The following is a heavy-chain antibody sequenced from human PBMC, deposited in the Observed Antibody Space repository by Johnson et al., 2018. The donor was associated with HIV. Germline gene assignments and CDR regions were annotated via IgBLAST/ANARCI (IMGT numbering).Heavy chain of an antibody. Sequence: VQLVESGGGLVQPGGSLRLSCAASGFTFSSYAMSWVRQATGKGLEWVSVIYTGGSTYYADSVRGRFTISRDNSKNTLYLQMNSRRAEDKAVYYCAKAGGYDSSGLNDACDIWGQGTMVTVS. J-gene: IGHJ3*02. V-gene: IGHV3-23*04. CDR2: IYTGGST. D-gene: IGHD3-22*01. CDR3: AKAGGYDSSGLNDACDI. CDR1: GFTFSSYA.